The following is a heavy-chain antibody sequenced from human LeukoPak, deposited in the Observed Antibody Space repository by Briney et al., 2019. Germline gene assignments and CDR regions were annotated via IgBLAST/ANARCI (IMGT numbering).Heavy chain of an antibody. D-gene: IGHD5-18*01. J-gene: IGHJ4*02. Sequence: PGGSLRLSCAASGFTFSSYWMHWVRQAPGKGLVWVSRIHNDGSSTNYADSVEGRFTISRDNAKNTLYLQMNSLRAEDTAVYFCARQYNYEHDYWGQGTLVTVSS. CDR3: ARQYNYEHDY. V-gene: IGHV3-74*01. CDR2: IHNDGSST. CDR1: GFTFSSYW.